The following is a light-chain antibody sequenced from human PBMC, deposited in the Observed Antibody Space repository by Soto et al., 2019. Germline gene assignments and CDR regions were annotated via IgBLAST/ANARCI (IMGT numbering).Light chain of an antibody. J-gene: IGKJ3*01. CDR1: QSVSNN. CDR2: GAS. CDR3: QQRSNWPLT. Sequence: EIVMTHSPATLSVSPGERATLSCRASQSVSNNLAWYQQKPGQAPRLLIYGASTRATAIPARFSGSGSGTEFTLTISSLQSEDFAVYYCQQRSNWPLTFGPGTKVDI. V-gene: IGKV3-15*01.